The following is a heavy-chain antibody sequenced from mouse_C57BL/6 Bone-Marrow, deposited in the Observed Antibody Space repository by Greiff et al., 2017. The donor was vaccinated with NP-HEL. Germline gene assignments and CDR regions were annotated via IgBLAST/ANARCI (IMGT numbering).Heavy chain of an antibody. CDR1: GYTFTSYW. V-gene: IGHV1-69*01. J-gene: IGHJ1*03. Sequence: QVQLKQPGAELVMPGASVKLSCKASGYTFTSYWMHWVKQRPGQGLEWIGEIDPSDSYTNYNQKFKGKSTLTVDKSSSTAYMQLSSLTSEDSAVYYCARYLLYYYGSSPGYFDVWGTGTTVTVSS. D-gene: IGHD1-1*01. CDR2: IDPSDSYT. CDR3: ARYLLYYYGSSPGYFDV.